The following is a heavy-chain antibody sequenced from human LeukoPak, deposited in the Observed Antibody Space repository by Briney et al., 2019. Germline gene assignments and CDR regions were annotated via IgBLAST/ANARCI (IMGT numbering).Heavy chain of an antibody. V-gene: IGHV4-39*01. D-gene: IGHD5-12*01. J-gene: IGHJ3*01. CDR3: ARRSIVATRNAAFDV. Sequence: PSETLSLTCTVSGGSISSSSYYCGWIRQPPGKGLEWIGSIYYSGSTYYNPSLKSRVTISVDTSKNQFSLKLSSVTAADTAVYFCARRSIVATRNAAFDVWGQGTMVIVSS. CDR2: IYYSGST. CDR1: GGSISSSSYY.